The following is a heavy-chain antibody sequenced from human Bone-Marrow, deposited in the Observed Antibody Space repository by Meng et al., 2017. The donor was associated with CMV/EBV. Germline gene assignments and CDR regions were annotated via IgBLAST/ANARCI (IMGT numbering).Heavy chain of an antibody. Sequence: ASVKVSCKASGYTFTSYAMNWVRQAPGQGLEWRGWINPNNGDTNYAQKLQGRVTITRDTSISTAYMELTRLTSDDTAVYYCARNGGGLDVWGQGTTVTGSS. D-gene: IGHD3-16*01. CDR1: GYTFTSYA. CDR2: INPNNGDT. V-gene: IGHV1-2*02. J-gene: IGHJ6*02. CDR3: ARNGGGLDV.